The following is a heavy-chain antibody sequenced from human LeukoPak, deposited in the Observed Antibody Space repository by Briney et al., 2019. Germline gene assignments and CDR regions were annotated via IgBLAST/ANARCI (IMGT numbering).Heavy chain of an antibody. Sequence: TPSETLSLTCAVYGGSFSGYYWSWIRQPPGKGLEWIGEINHSGSTNYNPSLKSRVTISVDTSKNQFSLKLSSVTAADTAVYYCARGRRYYYDSSGYYYEVTYYYYYYMDVWGKGTTVTISS. D-gene: IGHD3-22*01. CDR1: GGSFSGYY. CDR3: ARGRRYYYDSSGYYYEVTYYYYYYMDV. V-gene: IGHV4-34*01. CDR2: INHSGST. J-gene: IGHJ6*03.